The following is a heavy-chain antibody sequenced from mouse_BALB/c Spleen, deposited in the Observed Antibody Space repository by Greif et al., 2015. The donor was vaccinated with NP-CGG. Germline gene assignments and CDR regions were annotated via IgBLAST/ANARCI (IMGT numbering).Heavy chain of an antibody. D-gene: IGHD4-1*01. CDR3: ARRTGTEAMDY. Sequence: LMESGPELVKPGASVKISCKASGYTFTDYYINWVNQKPGQGLEWIRWIYPGSGNTKYNEKFKGKATLTVDTSSSTAYMQFSSLTSEDTAVYFCARRTGTEAMDYWGQGTSVTVSS. J-gene: IGHJ4*01. CDR2: IYPGSGNT. CDR1: GYTFTDYY. V-gene: IGHV1-84*02.